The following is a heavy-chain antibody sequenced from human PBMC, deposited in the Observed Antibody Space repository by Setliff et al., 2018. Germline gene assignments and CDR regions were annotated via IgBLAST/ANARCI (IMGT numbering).Heavy chain of an antibody. CDR1: GFTFSDYA. CDR2: INPDGGHT. V-gene: IGHV3-7*01. D-gene: IGHD3-10*01. CDR3: ARSDHSSGID. J-gene: IGHJ4*02. Sequence: GGSLRLSCAASGFTFSDYAMSWIRQAPGKGLEWVAHINPDGGHTFYEDSVKGRFTISRDNAKNSLHLQVSSLRAEDVGVYYCARSDHSSGIDWGQGTLVTVSS.